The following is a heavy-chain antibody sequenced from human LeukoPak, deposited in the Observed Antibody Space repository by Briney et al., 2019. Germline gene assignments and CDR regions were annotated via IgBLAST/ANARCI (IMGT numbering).Heavy chain of an antibody. CDR2: IKSTTVDATS. V-gene: IGHV3-15*01. J-gene: IGHJ4*02. D-gene: IGHD4-23*01. CDR1: GFTFSSYV. CDR3: TTGPGNSGY. Sequence: PGGSLRLSCSASGFTFSSYVMFWVRQAPGKGLEWVGRIKSTTVDATSEYAAPVKGRFTISRDDYTNSVYVQMKSLKTEGTSVCYCTTGPGNSGYWGQGTLVTVSS.